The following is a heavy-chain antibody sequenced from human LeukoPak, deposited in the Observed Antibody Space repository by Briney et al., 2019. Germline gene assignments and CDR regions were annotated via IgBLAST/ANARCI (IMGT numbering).Heavy chain of an antibody. CDR2: ISGNGGST. CDR3: AKLVLGYCSSTSCYASY. D-gene: IGHD2-2*01. V-gene: IGHV3-23*01. J-gene: IGHJ4*02. Sequence: HPGGSLRLSCVASRFTFSNYAMTWVRQAPGKGLEWVSGISGNGGSTYYADSLKGRFTISRDNSKNTLYLQIDSLRAEDTAIYYCAKLVLGYCSSTSCYASYWGQGTLVTVSS. CDR1: RFTFSNYA.